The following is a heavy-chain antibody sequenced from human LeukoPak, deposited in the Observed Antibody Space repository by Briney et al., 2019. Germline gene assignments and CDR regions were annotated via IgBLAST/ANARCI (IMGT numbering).Heavy chain of an antibody. CDR1: GYTFTDYY. CDR3: ARARITMVRGVIFWFDP. D-gene: IGHD3-10*01. CDR2: INPSGGST. Sequence: GASVKVSCKASGYTFTDYYIHWVRQTPGQGLEWMGIINPSGGSTSYAQKFQGRVTMTRDTSTSTVYMELSSLRSEDTAVYYCARARITMVRGVIFWFDPWGQGTLVTVSS. V-gene: IGHV1-46*01. J-gene: IGHJ5*02.